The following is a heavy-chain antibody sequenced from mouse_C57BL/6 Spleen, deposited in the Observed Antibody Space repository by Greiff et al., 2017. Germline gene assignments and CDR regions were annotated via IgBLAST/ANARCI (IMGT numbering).Heavy chain of an antibody. V-gene: IGHV1-81*01. J-gene: IGHJ1*03. CDR1: GYTFTSYG. Sequence: VQLQQSGAELARPGASVTLSCKASGYTFTSYGISWVKQRTGQGLEWIGEIYPRSGNTYYNEKFKGKATLTADKSSSTAYMELRSLTSEDSAVYFCARDTTVVGEWYFDVWGTGTTVTVSS. D-gene: IGHD1-1*01. CDR2: IYPRSGNT. CDR3: ARDTTVVGEWYFDV.